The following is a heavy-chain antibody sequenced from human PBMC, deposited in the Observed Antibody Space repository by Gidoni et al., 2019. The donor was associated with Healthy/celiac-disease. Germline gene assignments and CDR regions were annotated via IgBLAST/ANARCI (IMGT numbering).Heavy chain of an antibody. V-gene: IGHV4-30-4*01. J-gene: IGHJ4*02. CDR2: IYYSGST. CDR3: ARGPGVGATGVGY. Sequence: QVQLQESGPGLVKPSQTLSLTCTVSGGPISSGDYYWRWIRQPPGKGLEWIGYIYYSGSTYYNPSLKSRVTISVDTSKNQFSLKLSSVTAADTAVYYCARGPGVGATGVGYWGQGTLVTVSS. D-gene: IGHD1-26*01. CDR1: GGPISSGDYY.